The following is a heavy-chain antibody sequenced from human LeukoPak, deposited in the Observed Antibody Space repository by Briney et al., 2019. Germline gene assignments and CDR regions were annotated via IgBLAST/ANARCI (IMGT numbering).Heavy chain of an antibody. Sequence: SETLSLTCTVSGGSISSSSYYWGWIRQPPGKGLEWIGSFYYSGSTYYNPSLKSRVTISVDTSKNQFSLKLSSVTAADTAVYYCASSSGEGWFDPWGQGTLVTVSS. V-gene: IGHV4-39*07. J-gene: IGHJ5*02. CDR2: FYYSGST. CDR3: ASSSGEGWFDP. CDR1: GGSISSSSYY. D-gene: IGHD6-25*01.